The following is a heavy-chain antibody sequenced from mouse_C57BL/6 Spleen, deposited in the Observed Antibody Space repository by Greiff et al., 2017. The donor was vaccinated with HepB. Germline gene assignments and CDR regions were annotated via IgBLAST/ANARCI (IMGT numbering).Heavy chain of an antibody. Sequence: QVQLQQSGPELVKPGASVKISCKASGYAFSSSWMNWVKQRPGKGLDWIGRIYPGDGDTNYNGKFKGKATLTADKSSSTAYMQLSSLTSEDSAVYFCARLNPYYAMDYWGQGTSVTVSS. V-gene: IGHV1-82*01. CDR3: ARLNPYYAMDY. CDR1: GYAFSSSW. J-gene: IGHJ4*01. CDR2: IYPGDGDT.